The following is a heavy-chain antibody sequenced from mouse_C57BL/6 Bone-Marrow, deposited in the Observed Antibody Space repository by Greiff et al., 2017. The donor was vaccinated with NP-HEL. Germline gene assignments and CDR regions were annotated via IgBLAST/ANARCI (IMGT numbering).Heavy chain of an antibody. CDR2: IRLKSDNYAT. CDR3: TRKMDDYWDYFDY. Sequence: DVMLVESGGGLVQPGGSMKLSCVASGFTFSNYWMNWVRQSPEKGLEWVAQIRLKSDNYATHYAESVKGRFTISRDDSKSSVYLQMNNLRAEDTGIYYCTRKMDDYWDYFDYWGQGTTLTVSS. J-gene: IGHJ2*01. CDR1: GFTFSNYW. V-gene: IGHV6-3*01. D-gene: IGHD2-4*01.